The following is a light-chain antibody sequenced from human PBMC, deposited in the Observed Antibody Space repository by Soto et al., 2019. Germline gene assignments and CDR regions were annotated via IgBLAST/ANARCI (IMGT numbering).Light chain of an antibody. Sequence: DILRTQSPSPLSASVGDRVNTSCRASQSLTNFLNWYQHKPGRAPNLLIYAASSLQSGVPSRFSGSGSGTDFTLTISSLQPEDFATYYCQQSYSTPTFGQGTRLEIK. CDR3: QQSYSTPT. V-gene: IGKV1-39*01. CDR2: AAS. J-gene: IGKJ5*01. CDR1: QSLTNF.